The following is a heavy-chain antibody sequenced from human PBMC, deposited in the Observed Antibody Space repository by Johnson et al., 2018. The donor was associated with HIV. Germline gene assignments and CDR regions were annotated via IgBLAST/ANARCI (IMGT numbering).Heavy chain of an antibody. J-gene: IGHJ3*02. CDR3: AKDQPHRIVGATEKLAFDI. Sequence: QVQLVESGGGLVQPVGSLRLSCAASGFTFSSHGMHWVRQAPGKGLEWVAVISYDGSNKYYADSVKGRFTISRDNSKNTLYLQMNSLGAEDKAVDYCAKDQPHRIVGATEKLAFDIWGQGTMVTVSS. CDR1: GFTFSSHG. D-gene: IGHD1-26*01. CDR2: ISYDGSNK. V-gene: IGHV3-30*18.